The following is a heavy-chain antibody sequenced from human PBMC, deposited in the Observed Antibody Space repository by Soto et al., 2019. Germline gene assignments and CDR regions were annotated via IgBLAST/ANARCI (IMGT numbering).Heavy chain of an antibody. CDR3: AGTPERRSIYYYYGMDA. Sequence: QVQLVQSGAEVKKPGSSVKVSCKASGGTFSSYAISWVRQAPGQGLEWMGGIIPIFGTANYAQKFQGRVTTTADESTRTAYMELRSLRSEDTAVYYCAGTPERRSIYYYYGMDAWGQGTTVTVSS. V-gene: IGHV1-69*12. CDR2: IIPIFGTA. J-gene: IGHJ6*02. D-gene: IGHD1-1*01. CDR1: GGTFSSYA.